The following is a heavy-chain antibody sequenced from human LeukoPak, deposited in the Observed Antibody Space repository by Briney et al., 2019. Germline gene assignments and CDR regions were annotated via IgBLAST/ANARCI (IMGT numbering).Heavy chain of an antibody. CDR2: IYSGGST. CDR3: ARDKAASLSNWCDP. D-gene: IGHD2-15*01. J-gene: IGHJ5*02. Sequence: GGSLILSCAASGFTVCSNYMSWVRQAPGKGLEWVSVIYSGGSTYYADSVKGRFTISRDNSKNTLYLQMNSLRAEDTAVYYCARDKAASLSNWCDPWGQGTLVTVSS. CDR1: GFTVCSNY. V-gene: IGHV3-66*01.